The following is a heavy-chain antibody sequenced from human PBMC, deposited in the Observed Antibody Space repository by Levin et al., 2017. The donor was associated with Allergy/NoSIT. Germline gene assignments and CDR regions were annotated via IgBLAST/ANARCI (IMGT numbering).Heavy chain of an antibody. CDR3: GAAAGNYYYYIDV. CDR2: MYYSGST. V-gene: IGHV4-59*01. CDR1: GVSISSYY. D-gene: IGHD6-13*01. Sequence: PSETLSLTCTVSGVSISSYYWSWIRQPPGKGLEWIGYMYYSGSTDYNPSLKSRVTMSVDTSKKQLSLKLNSVTPADTAVYYCGAAAGNYYYYIDVWGKGTTVTVSS. J-gene: IGHJ6*03.